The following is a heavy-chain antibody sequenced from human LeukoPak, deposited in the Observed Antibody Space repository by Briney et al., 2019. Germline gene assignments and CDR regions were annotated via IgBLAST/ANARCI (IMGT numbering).Heavy chain of an antibody. J-gene: IGHJ4*02. CDR1: GGSISSYY. CDR2: IYYSGST. Sequence: PSETLSLTCTVSGGSISSYYWSWIRQPPGKGLELIGYIYYSGSTNFNPSLKSRVTISVDTSKNQFSLKLSSVTAADTAVYYCARVSSGVYFDYWGQGTLVTVSS. D-gene: IGHD2-15*01. V-gene: IGHV4-59*01. CDR3: ARVSSGVYFDY.